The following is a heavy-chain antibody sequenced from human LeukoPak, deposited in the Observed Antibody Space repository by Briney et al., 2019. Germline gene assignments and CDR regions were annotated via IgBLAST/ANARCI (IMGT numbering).Heavy chain of an antibody. CDR1: GFTFSNYA. CDR3: AKNRVYSGYDLNY. D-gene: IGHD5-12*01. J-gene: IGHJ4*02. V-gene: IGHV3-23*01. Sequence: GGSLRLSCAASGFTFSNYAMSWVRQAPGKGLEWVSAISDSGGSTYYAASVKGRFTISRDNSKNTLYLQMNSLRAEDTAVYYCAKNRVYSGYDLNYWGQGTLVTVSS. CDR2: ISDSGGST.